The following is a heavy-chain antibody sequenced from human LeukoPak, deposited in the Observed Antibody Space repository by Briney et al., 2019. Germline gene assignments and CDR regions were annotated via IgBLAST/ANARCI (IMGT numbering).Heavy chain of an antibody. Sequence: RASVKVSCKASGGTFSIYAISWVRQAPGQGLEWMGGIIPIFGTANYAQKFQGRVTITADESTSTAYMELSSLRSEDTAVYYCARGERITIFGVVTQAYYYYGMDVWGQGTTVTVSS. CDR2: IIPIFGTA. J-gene: IGHJ6*02. V-gene: IGHV1-69*13. CDR1: GGTFSIYA. CDR3: ARGERITIFGVVTQAYYYYGMDV. D-gene: IGHD3-3*01.